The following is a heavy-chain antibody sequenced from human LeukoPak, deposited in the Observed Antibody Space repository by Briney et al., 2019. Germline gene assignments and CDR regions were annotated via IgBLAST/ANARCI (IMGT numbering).Heavy chain of an antibody. Sequence: PSGTLSLTCAVSGGSISSSNWWSWVRQPPGKGLEWIGEIYHSGSTNYNPSLKSRVTISVDKSKNQFSLKLSSVTAADTAVYYCARFSPQICSSTSCYQGGFDYWGQGTLVTVSS. J-gene: IGHJ4*02. CDR3: ARFSPQICSSTSCYQGGFDY. V-gene: IGHV4-4*02. D-gene: IGHD2-2*01. CDR2: IYHSGST. CDR1: GGSISSSNW.